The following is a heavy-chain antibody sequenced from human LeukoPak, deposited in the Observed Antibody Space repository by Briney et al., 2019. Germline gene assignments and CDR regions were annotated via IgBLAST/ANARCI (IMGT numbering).Heavy chain of an antibody. V-gene: IGHV4-61*02. CDR1: GGSISSGSYY. CDR2: IYTSGST. CDR3: ARTYYDYVWGTRYYYYYYMDV. J-gene: IGHJ6*03. D-gene: IGHD3-16*01. Sequence: SGTLSLTCAVSGGSISSGSYYWSWIRQPAGKGLEWIGRIYTSGSTNYNPSLKSRVTISVDTSKNQFSLKLSSVTAADTAVYYCARTYYDYVWGTRYYYYYYMDVWGKGTTVTISS.